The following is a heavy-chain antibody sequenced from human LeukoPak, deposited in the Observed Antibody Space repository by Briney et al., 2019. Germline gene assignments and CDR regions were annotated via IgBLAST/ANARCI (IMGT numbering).Heavy chain of an antibody. CDR3: VRCTFVLHKRCSAFDV. Sequence: GGSMRLSCAASGFTFSSYSMNWVRQAPGKGLEWVSSITSTTTYTYYADSVKGRFTISRDNAKNSLFLQMNSLRAEDTAVYYCVRCTFVLHKRCSAFDVWGQGTMVTVSA. V-gene: IGHV3-21*01. D-gene: IGHD1-1*01. CDR1: GFTFSSYS. J-gene: IGHJ3*01. CDR2: ITSTTTYT.